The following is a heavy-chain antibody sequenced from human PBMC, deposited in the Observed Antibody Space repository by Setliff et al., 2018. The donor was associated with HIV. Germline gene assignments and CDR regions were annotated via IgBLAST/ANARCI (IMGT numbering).Heavy chain of an antibody. D-gene: IGHD6-13*01. CDR2: INSDGSST. CDR3: ARAGLYSSSWHYYYYYMDV. J-gene: IGHJ6*03. V-gene: IGHV3-74*01. Sequence: GESLKISCEGSGFTFSLYWMTWVRQAPGKGLVWVSRINSDGSSTSYADSVKGRFTISRDNAKNTLYLQMNSLRAEDTAVYYCARAGLYSSSWHYYYYYMDVWGKGTTGTVSS. CDR1: GFTFSLYW.